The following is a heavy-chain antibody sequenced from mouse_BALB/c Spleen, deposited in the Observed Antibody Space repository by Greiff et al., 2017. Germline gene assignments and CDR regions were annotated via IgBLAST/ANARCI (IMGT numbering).Heavy chain of an antibody. CDR2: INPYYGST. CDR3: ARYGLLHAMDY. J-gene: IGHJ4*01. D-gene: IGHD2-3*01. V-gene: IGHV1-39*01. CDR1: GYSFTDYI. Sequence: VQLQQTGPELVKPGASVKISCKASGYSFTDYIMLWVKQSHGKSLEWIGNINPYYGSTSYNLKFKGKATLTVDKSSSTAYMQLNSLTSEDSAVYYCARYGLLHAMDYWGQGTSVTVSS.